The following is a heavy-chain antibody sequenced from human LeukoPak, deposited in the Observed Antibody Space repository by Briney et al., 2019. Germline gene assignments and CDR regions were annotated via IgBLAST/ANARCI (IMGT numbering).Heavy chain of an antibody. CDR3: ARETSLVGYYYDSSGYPTLGYAFDI. CDR2: INPNSGGT. Sequence: GASVKVSCKASGYTFTGYYMHWVRQAPGQGLEWMGWINPNSGGTNYAQKFQGRVTMTRDTSISTAYMELSRLGSDDTAVYYCARETSLVGYYYDSSGYPTLGYAFDIWGQGTMVTVSS. CDR1: GYTFTGYY. V-gene: IGHV1-2*02. J-gene: IGHJ3*02. D-gene: IGHD3-22*01.